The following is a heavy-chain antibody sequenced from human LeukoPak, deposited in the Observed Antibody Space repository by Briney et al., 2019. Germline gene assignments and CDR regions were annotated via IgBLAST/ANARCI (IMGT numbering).Heavy chain of an antibody. D-gene: IGHD3-22*01. CDR2: IIPFLGTV. CDR3: ARDFYFYDSSGYFDY. J-gene: IGHJ4*02. V-gene: IGHV1-69*13. Sequence: SVKVSCKASGGTLSTYSISWVRQAPGHGLEWMGGIIPFLGTVNYAQKFQGRVTITADEPTTTAYMELSSLRSEDTAVYYCARDFYFYDSSGYFDYWGQGTLVTVSS. CDR1: GGTLSTYS.